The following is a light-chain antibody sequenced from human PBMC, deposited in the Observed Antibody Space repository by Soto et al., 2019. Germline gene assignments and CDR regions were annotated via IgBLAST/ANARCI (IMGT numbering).Light chain of an antibody. J-gene: IGKJ1*01. CDR2: KAS. Sequence: DIQMTQSPSTLSASVGDRVTITCRASQSIGDWLAWYQQKPGKAPKLLIYKASSLESGVPSRFSGSGSGTEFTLTISSLQPDDFATYYCQQYNSYSFGQGTKVDIK. V-gene: IGKV1-5*03. CDR1: QSIGDW. CDR3: QQYNSYS.